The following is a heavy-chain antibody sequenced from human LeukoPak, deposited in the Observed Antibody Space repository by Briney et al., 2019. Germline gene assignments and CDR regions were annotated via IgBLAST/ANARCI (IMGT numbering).Heavy chain of an antibody. CDR3: ARGRKDIVVVPAAIFGY. J-gene: IGHJ4*02. Sequence: SECLSLTCAVYGASFSGYYWSWIRQPPGKGLEWIGEIKLSGRTTSNPSLKSRVTISVDTSKNQFSLKLSSVTAADTAVYYCARGRKDIVVVPAAIFGYWGQGTLVTVSS. D-gene: IGHD2-2*01. CDR1: GASFSGYY. CDR2: IKLSGRT. V-gene: IGHV4-34*01.